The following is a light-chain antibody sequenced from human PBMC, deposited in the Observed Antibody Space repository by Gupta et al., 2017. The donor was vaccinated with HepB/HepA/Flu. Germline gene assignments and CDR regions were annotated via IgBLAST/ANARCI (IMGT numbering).Light chain of an antibody. Sequence: FMLTQPHSVSESPGKTVTISCTGSSGSIASYYVQWYPQRPGSAPTTVIYEDNQRPSGVTDRLSGSIDTSSNSASLTISRLKTEDAAYYYCQSYDTTNQNWVFGGGTKLTVL. V-gene: IGLV6-57*02. CDR3: QSYDTTNQNWV. CDR2: EDN. CDR1: SGSIASYY. J-gene: IGLJ3*02.